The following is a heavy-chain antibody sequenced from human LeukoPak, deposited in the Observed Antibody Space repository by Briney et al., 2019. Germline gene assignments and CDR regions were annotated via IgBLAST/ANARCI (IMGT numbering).Heavy chain of an antibody. D-gene: IGHD6-25*01. CDR2: IKQDGSEK. J-gene: IGHJ4*02. Sequence: GRSLRLSCAASGFTFSSYGMHWVRQAPGKGLEWVANIKQDGSEKYYVDSVKGRFTISRDNAKNSLYLQMNSLRAEDTAVYYCARDAATADYWGQGTLVTVSS. CDR1: GFTFSSYG. V-gene: IGHV3-7*01. CDR3: ARDAATADY.